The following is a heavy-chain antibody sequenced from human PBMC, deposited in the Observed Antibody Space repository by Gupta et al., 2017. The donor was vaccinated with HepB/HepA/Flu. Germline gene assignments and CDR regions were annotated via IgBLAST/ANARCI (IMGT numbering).Heavy chain of an antibody. J-gene: IGHJ4*02. V-gene: IGHV3-7*01. CDR2: IKQDGSER. Sequence: EVQLVESGGGLVQPGGSLRLYCAASGFTFSNYWMSWVRQAPGKGLEWVANIKQDGSERYYVDSLKGRFTISRDNAKNSLFLQMNSLRVEDTAVYYCARDIDYWGQGTLVTVSS. CDR3: ARDIDY. CDR1: GFTFSNYW.